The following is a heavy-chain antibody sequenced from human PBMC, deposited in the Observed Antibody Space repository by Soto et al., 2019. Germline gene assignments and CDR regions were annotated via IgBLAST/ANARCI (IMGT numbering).Heavy chain of an antibody. Sequence: PGGSLRLSCEASGFIFSHYWMHCVRQTPGTGLVWVSHISNDGSITHYADSVKGRFTISRDNAKNILYLQMNSLRAKDTAVYYCAKDLTWNQADYWGQGALVNVS. D-gene: IGHD1-1*01. CDR3: AKDLTWNQADY. CDR2: ISNDGSIT. J-gene: IGHJ4*02. V-gene: IGHV3-74*01. CDR1: GFIFSHYW.